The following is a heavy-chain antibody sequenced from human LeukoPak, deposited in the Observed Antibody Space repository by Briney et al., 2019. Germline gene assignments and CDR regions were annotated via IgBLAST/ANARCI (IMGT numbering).Heavy chain of an antibody. CDR3: ARVSSSSRYYYYYYMDV. CDR1: GGSFSGYY. D-gene: IGHD6-6*01. J-gene: IGHJ6*03. CDR2: INHSGST. V-gene: IGHV4-34*01. Sequence: SETLSLTCAVYGGSFSGYYWSWNRQPPGKGLEWTGEINHSGSTNYNPSLKSRVTISVDTSKNQFSLKLSSVTAADTAVYYCARVSSSSRYYYYYYMDVWGKGTTVTVSS.